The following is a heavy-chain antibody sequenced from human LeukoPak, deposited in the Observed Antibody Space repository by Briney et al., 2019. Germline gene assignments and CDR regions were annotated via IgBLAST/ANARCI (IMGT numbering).Heavy chain of an antibody. CDR2: INTNTGNP. D-gene: IGHD1-26*01. Sequence: VASVKVSCKASGYSFTTYAINWVRQAPGQGLEWMGWINTNTGNPTYAQGFTGRFVFSLDTSVTTTYLQISSLKAEDTAVYYCARGRGSSARLGYYFYYIDVWGKGTTVTVSS. V-gene: IGHV7-4-1*02. J-gene: IGHJ6*03. CDR1: GYSFTTYA. CDR3: ARGRGSSARLGYYFYYIDV.